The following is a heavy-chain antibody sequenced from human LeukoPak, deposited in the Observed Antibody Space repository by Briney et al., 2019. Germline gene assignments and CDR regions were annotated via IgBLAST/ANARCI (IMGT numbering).Heavy chain of an antibody. V-gene: IGHV1-18*04. Sequence: GASVKVSCKASGYSFTDYYIHWVRQAPGQGLEWMGWISAYNGNTNYAQKLQGRVTMTTGTSTSTAYMELRSLRSDDTAVYYCARGSSAYYYDSSGYYSLSSWYFDLWGRGTLVTVSS. D-gene: IGHD3-22*01. CDR2: ISAYNGNT. J-gene: IGHJ2*01. CDR3: ARGSSAYYYDSSGYYSLSSWYFDL. CDR1: GYSFTDYY.